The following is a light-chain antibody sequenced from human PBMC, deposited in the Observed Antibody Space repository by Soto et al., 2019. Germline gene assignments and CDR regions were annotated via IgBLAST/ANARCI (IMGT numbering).Light chain of an antibody. CDR2: EVS. J-gene: IGLJ1*01. CDR3: NSYTSSSTLYV. CDR1: SSDIGTYNY. Sequence: QSALTQPASVSGSPGQSITISCTGTSSDIGTYNYVSWYQQHPGKAPKLMLYEVSNRPSGVSNRFFGSKSRNTASLTISGLQAEDEADYFCNSYTSSSTLYVFGTGTKLTVL. V-gene: IGLV2-14*01.